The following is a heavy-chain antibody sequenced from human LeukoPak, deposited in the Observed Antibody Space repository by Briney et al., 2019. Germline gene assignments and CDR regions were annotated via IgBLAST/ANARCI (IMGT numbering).Heavy chain of an antibody. Sequence: PGGSLRLSCAASGSTFNDYAINWVRQAPGKGLEWVSVISGGTGGSTYYADSVKGRFTISRDNSKNTLYLQTNSLRAEDTAVYYCAKRGSSSWTQFDYWGQGTLVTVSS. CDR2: ISGGTGGST. D-gene: IGHD6-13*01. CDR1: GSTFNDYA. V-gene: IGHV3-23*01. CDR3: AKRGSSSWTQFDY. J-gene: IGHJ4*02.